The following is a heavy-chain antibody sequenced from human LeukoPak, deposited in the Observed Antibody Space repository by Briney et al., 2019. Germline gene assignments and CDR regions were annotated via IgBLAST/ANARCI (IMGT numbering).Heavy chain of an antibody. CDR2: INHSGST. CDR1: GYSVSSGYY. J-gene: IGHJ6*03. D-gene: IGHD3-9*01. Sequence: SETLSLTCTVSGYSVSSGYYWGWIRQSPGKGLEWIGEINHSGSTNYNPSLKSRVTISVDTSKNQFSLKLSSVTAADTAVYYCARGSLITIFLYYMDVWGKGTTVTVSS. V-gene: IGHV4-38-2*02. CDR3: ARGSLITIFLYYMDV.